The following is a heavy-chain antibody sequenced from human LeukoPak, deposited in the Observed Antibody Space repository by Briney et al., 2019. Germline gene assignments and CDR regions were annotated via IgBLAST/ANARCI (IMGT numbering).Heavy chain of an antibody. CDR1: GYSIRSCFY. CDR3: ARSIAAAATHFDY. V-gene: IGHV4-38-2*02. Sequence: SETLSLTCTVSGYSIRSCFYWGWIRQPPGKGLEWIGNIHHSGITYYTPSLKSRVTISVDTSKNQFYLKLSSVTAADTAVYYCARSIAAAATHFDYWGQGTLVTVSS. D-gene: IGHD6-13*01. CDR2: IHHSGIT. J-gene: IGHJ4*02.